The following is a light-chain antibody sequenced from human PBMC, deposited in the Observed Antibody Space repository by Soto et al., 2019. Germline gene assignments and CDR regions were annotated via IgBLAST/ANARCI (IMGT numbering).Light chain of an antibody. CDR3: QHYSTWLWT. Sequence: EIVMTQSPAPLSVSPGERATLSCRASQSVSSKLAWYQQKPGQGPRLLIYGASTRATGIPDRFSGSGSGTEFTLTISSLQSEDFAVYYCQHYSTWLWTFGQGTKVEIK. J-gene: IGKJ1*01. V-gene: IGKV3-15*01. CDR1: QSVSSK. CDR2: GAS.